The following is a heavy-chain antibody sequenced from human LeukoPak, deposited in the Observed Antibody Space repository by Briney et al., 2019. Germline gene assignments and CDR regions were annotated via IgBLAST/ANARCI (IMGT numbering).Heavy chain of an antibody. CDR3: AEDGPKWELQR. V-gene: IGHV1-58*02. J-gene: IGHJ4*02. D-gene: IGHD1-26*01. CDR2: IVVGSGST. Sequence: ASVKVSCKTSGFTFTRSAMQWVRQARGQRVELIGWIVVGSGSTNYAQKFQERVTITRDMSTSTAYMELSSLRSEDTAVYYCAEDGPKWELQRWGQGTLVTVSS. CDR1: GFTFTRSA.